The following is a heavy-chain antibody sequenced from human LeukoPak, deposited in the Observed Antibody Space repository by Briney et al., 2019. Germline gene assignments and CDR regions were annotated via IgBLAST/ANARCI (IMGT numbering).Heavy chain of an antibody. CDR1: GGSFSGYY. J-gene: IGHJ5*02. CDR3: ASGSGIQLWLRRIAAAGTGSNWFDP. Sequence: SETLSLTCAVYGGSFSGYYWSWIRQPPGKGLEWIGEINHSGSTNYNPSLKSRVTISVDTSKNQFSLKLSSVTAADTAVYYCASGSGIQLWLRRIAAAGTGSNWFDPWGQGTLVTVSS. V-gene: IGHV4-34*01. D-gene: IGHD5-18*01. CDR2: INHSGST.